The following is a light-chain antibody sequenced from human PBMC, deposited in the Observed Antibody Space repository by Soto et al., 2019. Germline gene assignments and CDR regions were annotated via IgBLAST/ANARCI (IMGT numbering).Light chain of an antibody. CDR2: DTS. Sequence: EIVVTQSPATLSVSAGERFTLSCMAIQSVGSKVAWYQQKPGQAPRLLIYDTSTSATGIPARFSGSGFGTAFTLTITSQQSEDFAVYHCQQYNTWRSITVGQGTRLEIK. J-gene: IGKJ5*01. CDR3: QQYNTWRSIT. V-gene: IGKV3-15*01. CDR1: QSVGSK.